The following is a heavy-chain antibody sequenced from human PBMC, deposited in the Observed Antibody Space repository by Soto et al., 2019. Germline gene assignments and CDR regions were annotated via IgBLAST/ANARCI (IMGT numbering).Heavy chain of an antibody. CDR1: GGSIRSYY. CDR3: AREGASGFGMDV. Sequence: SETLSLTCNVSGGSIRSYYWSWIRPPAGKALEWIGRIYTSGTTNYNPSLKSRATRLVDTSKNQFSLKLSSVTAADTAVYYCAREGASGFGMDVWGQGTTVTVSS. D-gene: IGHD1-26*01. CDR2: IYTSGTT. J-gene: IGHJ6*02. V-gene: IGHV4-4*07.